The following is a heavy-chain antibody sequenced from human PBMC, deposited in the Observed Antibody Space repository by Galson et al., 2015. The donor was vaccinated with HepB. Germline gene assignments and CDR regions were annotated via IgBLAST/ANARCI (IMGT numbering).Heavy chain of an antibody. D-gene: IGHD2-15*01. CDR2: PIPIFTIG. CDR1: GGTFNRYT. V-gene: IGHV1-69*10. CDR3: ASGADCSGGSCHEDS. J-gene: IGHJ4*02. Sequence: SVKVSCKASGGTFNRYTFTWVRQAPGQGLEWMGGPIPIFTIGTYAQKFQGRLTLTADKSATTIYMELSGLTSEDTAVYYCASGADCSGGSCHEDSWGQGTLVTVSS.